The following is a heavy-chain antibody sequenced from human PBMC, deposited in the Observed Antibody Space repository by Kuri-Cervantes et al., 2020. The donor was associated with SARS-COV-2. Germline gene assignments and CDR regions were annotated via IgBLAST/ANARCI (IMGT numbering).Heavy chain of an antibody. CDR2: ISSSSSYI. J-gene: IGHJ5*02. V-gene: IGHV3-21*01. CDR1: GFTFSSYS. Sequence: GESLKISCAASGFTFSSYSMNWVRQAPGKGLEWVSSISSSSSYIYYADSVKGRFTISRDNAKNSLYLQMNSLRDEDTAVYYCARCILTGHYNWFDPWGQGTLVTVSS. D-gene: IGHD3-9*01. CDR3: ARCILTGHYNWFDP.